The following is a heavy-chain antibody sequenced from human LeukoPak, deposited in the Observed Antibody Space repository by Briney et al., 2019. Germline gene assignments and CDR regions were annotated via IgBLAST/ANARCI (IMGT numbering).Heavy chain of an antibody. V-gene: IGHV3-30*03. CDR2: ISYDGSDK. D-gene: IGHD3-3*01. CDR3: ARDPITYYDFWSGLGTFDY. Sequence: GGSLRLSCAASGFTFSSYGMHWVRQALGKGLEWVAVISYDGSDKYYADSVKGRFTISRDNAKNSLYLQMNSLRAEDTAVYYCARDPITYYDFWSGLGTFDYWGQGTLVTVSP. J-gene: IGHJ4*02. CDR1: GFTFSSYG.